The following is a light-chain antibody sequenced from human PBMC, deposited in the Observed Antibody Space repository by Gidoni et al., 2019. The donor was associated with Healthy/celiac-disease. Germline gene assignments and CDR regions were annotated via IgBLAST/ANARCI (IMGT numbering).Light chain of an antibody. CDR3: QQYDNLALT. Sequence: DIKMTRSPSSLSASVGDRVTITCQASQDISNYLNWYQQKPGKAPKLLIYDASNLETGVPSRFSGSGSGTDFTFTISSLQPEDIATYYCQQYDNLALTFGGGTKVEIK. CDR2: DAS. CDR1: QDISNY. J-gene: IGKJ4*01. V-gene: IGKV1-33*01.